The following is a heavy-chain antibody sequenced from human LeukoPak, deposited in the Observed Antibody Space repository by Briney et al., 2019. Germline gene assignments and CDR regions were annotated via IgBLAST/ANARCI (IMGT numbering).Heavy chain of an antibody. CDR3: ASDHPLTGNYFDY. J-gene: IGHJ4*02. V-gene: IGHV3-21*01. D-gene: IGHD7-27*01. Sequence: PGGSLRLSCAASGFPFSSYSMNWVRQAPGKGLEWVSSISSSSSYIYYADSVKGRFAISRDNAKNSLYLQMNSLRAEDTAVYYCASDHPLTGNYFDYWGQGTLVTVSS. CDR2: ISSSSSYI. CDR1: GFPFSSYS.